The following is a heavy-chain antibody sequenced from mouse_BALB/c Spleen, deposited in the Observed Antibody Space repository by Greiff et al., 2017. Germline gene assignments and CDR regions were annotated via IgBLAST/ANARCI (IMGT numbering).Heavy chain of an antibody. CDR1: GFTFSSYT. V-gene: IGHV5-12-2*01. D-gene: IGHD2-3*01. Sequence: DVHLVESGGGLVQPGGSLKLSCAASGFTFSSYTMSWVRQTPEKRLEWVAYISNGGGSTYYPDTVKGRFTISRDNAKNTLYLQMSSLKSEDTAMYYCARQYDGYWYFDVWGAGTTVTVSS. J-gene: IGHJ1*01. CDR3: ARQYDGYWYFDV. CDR2: ISNGGGST.